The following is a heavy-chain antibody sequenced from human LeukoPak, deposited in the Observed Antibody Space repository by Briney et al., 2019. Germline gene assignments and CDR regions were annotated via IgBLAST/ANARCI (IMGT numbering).Heavy chain of an antibody. D-gene: IGHD3-22*01. CDR2: IYSGGTT. Sequence: VSVIYSGGTTNYADSVKGRFTISRDNSKTTLYLQMNSLRAEDTAVYYCAKDEYDSSGYSDYWGQGTLVTVSS. V-gene: IGHV3-53*01. CDR3: AKDEYDSSGYSDY. J-gene: IGHJ4*02.